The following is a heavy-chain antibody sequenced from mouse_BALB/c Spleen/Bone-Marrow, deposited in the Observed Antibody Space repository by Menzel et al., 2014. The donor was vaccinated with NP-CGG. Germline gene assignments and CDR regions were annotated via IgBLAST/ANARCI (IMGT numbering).Heavy chain of an antibody. CDR3: ARFSQLGLLAY. Sequence: VQLQQSGAELVKPGTSVKLSCKASGYNFTSYWINWVKLRPGQGLEWIGDIYPGSGSTNYNEKFKSKATLTVDTSSSTAYMQLSSLASEDSAFYYCARFSQLGLLAYWGQGTLVTVSA. D-gene: IGHD3-1*01. J-gene: IGHJ3*01. V-gene: IGHV1-55*01. CDR2: IYPGSGST. CDR1: GYNFTSYW.